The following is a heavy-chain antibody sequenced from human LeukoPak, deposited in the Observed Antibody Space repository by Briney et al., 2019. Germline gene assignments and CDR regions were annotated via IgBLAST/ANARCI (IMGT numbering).Heavy chain of an antibody. D-gene: IGHD2-2*01. CDR1: GFTFSSYW. Sequence: GGSLRLSCAASGFTFSSYWMSWLRQAPGKGLEGVANIMQDGSEKFYVDSVKGRFTISRDNAKNSLYLQMHSLRAEDTAVYYCARDSLYQQLSSYGMDVWGQGTTVTVSS. V-gene: IGHV3-7*01. J-gene: IGHJ6*02. CDR3: ARDSLYQQLSSYGMDV. CDR2: IMQDGSEK.